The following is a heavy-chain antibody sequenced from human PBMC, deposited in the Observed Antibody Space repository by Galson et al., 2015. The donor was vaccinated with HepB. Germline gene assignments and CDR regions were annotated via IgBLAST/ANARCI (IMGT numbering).Heavy chain of an antibody. D-gene: IGHD2-8*01. Sequence: SLRLSCAASGFTFSSYAMSWVRQAPGKGLEWVSAISGSGGSTYYADSVKGRFTISRDNSKNTLYLQMNSLRAEDTAVYYCAKAVLHDVLHYGMDVWGQGTTVTVSS. CDR1: GFTFSSYA. CDR2: ISGSGGST. V-gene: IGHV3-23*01. J-gene: IGHJ6*02. CDR3: AKAVLHDVLHYGMDV.